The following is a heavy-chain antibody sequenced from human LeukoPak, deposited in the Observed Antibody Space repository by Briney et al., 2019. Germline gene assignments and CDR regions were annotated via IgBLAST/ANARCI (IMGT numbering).Heavy chain of an antibody. CDR1: GGSISSSNW. CDR3: ARVFNEWDSRQYYYYYYMDV. D-gene: IGHD1-26*01. CDR2: IYYSGNT. J-gene: IGHJ6*03. Sequence: PSETLSLTCEVSGGSISSSNWWSWVRQPPGKGLEWIGEIYYSGNTNYNPSLKSRVTRSMDMSKNQFSLNLTSVTAADTAVYYCARVFNEWDSRQYYYYYYMDVWGKGTTVTVSS. V-gene: IGHV4/OR15-8*02.